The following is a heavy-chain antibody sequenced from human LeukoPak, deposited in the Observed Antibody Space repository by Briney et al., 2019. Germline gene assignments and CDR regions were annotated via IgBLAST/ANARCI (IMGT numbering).Heavy chain of an antibody. CDR2: IYTSGST. V-gene: IGHV4-61*02. J-gene: IGHJ4*02. CDR1: GGSISSSSYY. D-gene: IGHD3-10*01. CDR3: ARWHGSGTYYFDY. Sequence: SETLSLTCTVSGGSISSSSYYWSWIRQPAGKGLEWIGRIYTSGSTNYNPSLKSRFTMSVDTSKSQFSLKLSSVTAADTAVYYCARWHGSGTYYFDYWGQGTLVTVSS.